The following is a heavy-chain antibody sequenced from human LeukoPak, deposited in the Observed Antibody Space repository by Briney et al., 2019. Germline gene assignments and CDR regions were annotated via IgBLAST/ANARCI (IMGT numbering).Heavy chain of an antibody. J-gene: IGHJ4*02. CDR3: ARHSSMTTGYMAY. V-gene: IGHV4-39*01. D-gene: IGHD4-17*01. CDR2: IYYSGST. CDR1: VVSISGDNYY. Sequence: SETLSLTWTVSVVSISGDNYYWGWIRQPPGKGLEWIGSIYYSGSTYYNPSLKSRVTISVDTSKNQFSLNLTSVTAADTAVYYCARHSSMTTGYMAYWGQGTLVTVSS.